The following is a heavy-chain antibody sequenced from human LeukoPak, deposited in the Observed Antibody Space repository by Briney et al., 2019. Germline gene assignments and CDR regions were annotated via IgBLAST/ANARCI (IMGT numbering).Heavy chain of an antibody. CDR1: GFTFSSYS. Sequence: GGSLRLSCAASGFTFSSYSMNWVRQAPGKGLEWVSSISSSSSYIYYADSVKGRFTISRDNAKNSLYLQMNSLRAEDTAVYYCARDRARGYCSSTSCRDPSDYWGQGTLVTVSS. CDR3: ARDRARGYCSSTSCRDPSDY. V-gene: IGHV3-21*01. J-gene: IGHJ4*02. CDR2: ISSSSSYI. D-gene: IGHD2-2*01.